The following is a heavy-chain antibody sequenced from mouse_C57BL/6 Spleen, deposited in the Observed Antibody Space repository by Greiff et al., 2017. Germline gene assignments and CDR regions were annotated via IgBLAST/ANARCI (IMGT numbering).Heavy chain of an antibody. J-gene: IGHJ4*01. CDR1: GYTFTGYW. V-gene: IGHV1-9*01. D-gene: IGHD1-1*01. Sequence: QVQLQQSGAELMKPGASVKLSCKATGYTFTGYWIEWVKQRPGHGLEWIGEILPGSGSTNYHEKFKGKATFTADTSSNTAYMQLSSLTTEDSAIYYCARSDYYGSSYGLMDYWGQGTSVTVSS. CDR2: ILPGSGST. CDR3: ARSDYYGSSYGLMDY.